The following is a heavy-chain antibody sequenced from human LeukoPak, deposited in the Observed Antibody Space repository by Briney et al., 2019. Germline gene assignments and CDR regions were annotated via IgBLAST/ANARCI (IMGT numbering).Heavy chain of an antibody. Sequence: GGSLRLSCAASGFTFSNFGMHWVRQAPGKGLEWVATISHDGRNENYADSVKGRFTISRDNSRNTVYVQMNSLRAEDTAVYYCAKDDGGSYYPYYYYMDVWGKGTTVTISS. CDR1: GFTFSNFG. V-gene: IGHV3-33*05. CDR2: ISHDGRNE. D-gene: IGHD1-26*01. J-gene: IGHJ6*03. CDR3: AKDDGGSYYPYYYYMDV.